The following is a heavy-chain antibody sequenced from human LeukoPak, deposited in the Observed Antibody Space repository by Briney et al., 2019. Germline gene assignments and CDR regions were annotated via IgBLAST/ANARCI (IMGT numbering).Heavy chain of an antibody. CDR3: ARGRRELRYGPDY. CDR2: INHSGST. V-gene: IGHV4-34*01. CDR1: GGSFSGYY. Sequence: MTSETLSLTCAVYGGSFSGYYWSWIRQPPGKGLEWIGEINHSGSTNYNPSLKSRVTISVDTSKNQFSLKLSSVTAADTAVYYCARGRRELRYGPDYWGQGTLVTVSS. D-gene: IGHD3-9*01. J-gene: IGHJ4*02.